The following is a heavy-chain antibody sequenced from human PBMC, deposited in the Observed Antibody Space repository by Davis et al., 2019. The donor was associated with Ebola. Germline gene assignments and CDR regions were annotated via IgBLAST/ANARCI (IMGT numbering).Heavy chain of an antibody. CDR3: LGDPNWELGY. V-gene: IGHV3-11*01. J-gene: IGHJ3*01. Sequence: GESLKISCAASGFPFNDYYMNWIRRAPGKGLELLSYISGTSRTIYYADSVKGRFTVSRDNAKNSLYLQMNSLRAEDTAVYYCLGDPNWELGYWGQGTMVTVSS. CDR1: GFPFNDYY. D-gene: IGHD3-10*01. CDR2: ISGTSRTI.